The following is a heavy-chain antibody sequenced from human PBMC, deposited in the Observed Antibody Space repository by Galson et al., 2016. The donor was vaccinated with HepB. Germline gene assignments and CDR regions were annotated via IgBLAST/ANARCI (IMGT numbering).Heavy chain of an antibody. CDR3: ARASGFSYGRKVEYGMDV. J-gene: IGHJ6*02. V-gene: IGHV4-59*01. CDR1: GSSIKNFS. CDR2: INSSGST. Sequence: SETLSLTCTVSGSSIKNFSWSWIRQPPGKGLAWIGYINSSGSTNYNPSLKSRVTISIASSKNQLSLGLMSVTYADMAVYYCARASGFSYGRKVEYGMDVWGQGTTGTVSS. D-gene: IGHD5-18*01.